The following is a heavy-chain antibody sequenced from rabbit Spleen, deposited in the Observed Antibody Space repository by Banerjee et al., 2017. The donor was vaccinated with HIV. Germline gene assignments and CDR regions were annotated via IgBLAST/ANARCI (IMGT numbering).Heavy chain of an antibody. CDR1: GFSFSSNYW. CDR2: IDAGSSGST. J-gene: IGHJ4*01. Sequence: QEQLEESGGDLVKPEGSLTLTCTASGFSFSSNYWICWVRQAPGKGLEWIACIDAGSSGSTYSASWEKGRFTISKTSSTTVTLQMTSLTAADTASYFCARGRTSYYSEIDLWGQGTLVTVS. V-gene: IGHV1S45*01. CDR3: ARGRTSYYSEIDL. D-gene: IGHD1-1*01.